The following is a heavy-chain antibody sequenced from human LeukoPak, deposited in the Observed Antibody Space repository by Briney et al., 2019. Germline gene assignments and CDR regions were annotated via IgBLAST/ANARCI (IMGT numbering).Heavy chain of an antibody. CDR3: ARGLGY. CDR2: INHSGST. V-gene: IGHV4-34*01. CDR1: GGAFSGYY. Sequence: SETLSLTCAVYGGAFSGYYWSWIRQPPGKGLEWIGEINHSGSTNYNPSLKSRVTISVDTSKNQFSLKLSSVTAADTAVYYCARGLGYWGQGTLVTVSS. J-gene: IGHJ4*02.